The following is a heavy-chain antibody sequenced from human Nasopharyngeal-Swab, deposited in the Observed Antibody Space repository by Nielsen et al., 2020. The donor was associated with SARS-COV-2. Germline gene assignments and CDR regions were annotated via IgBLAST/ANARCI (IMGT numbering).Heavy chain of an antibody. D-gene: IGHD6-19*01. Sequence: WIRQPPGKGLEWVSAISGSGGSTYYVDSVKGRFTISRDNSKNTLYLQMNSLRAEDTAVYYCAIDSSGQDYWGQGTLVTVSS. CDR3: AIDSSGQDY. CDR2: ISGSGGST. V-gene: IGHV3-23*01. J-gene: IGHJ4*02.